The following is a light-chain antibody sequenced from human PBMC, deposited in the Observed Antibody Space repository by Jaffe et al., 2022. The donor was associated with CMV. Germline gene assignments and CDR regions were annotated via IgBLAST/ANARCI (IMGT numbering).Light chain of an antibody. CDR1: SSNIGSNS. V-gene: IGLV1-47*01. J-gene: IGLJ3*02. CDR3: AAWDDSLSGWV. Sequence: QSVLTQPPSASGTPGQGVTISCSGSSSNIGSNSGYWYQQLPGTAPKLLIYRNNQRPSGVPDRFSGSKSGTSASLAISGLRSEDEADYYCAAWDDSLSGWVFGGGTKLTVL. CDR2: RNN.